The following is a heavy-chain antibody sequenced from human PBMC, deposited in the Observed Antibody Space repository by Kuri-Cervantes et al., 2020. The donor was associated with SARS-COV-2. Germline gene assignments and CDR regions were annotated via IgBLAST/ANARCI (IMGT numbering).Heavy chain of an antibody. D-gene: IGHD2-2*01. J-gene: IGHJ3*01. CDR2: IKQDGSEK. Sequence: GESLKISCAASGFTFRSYWMTWVRQAPGKGLEWVANIKQDGSEKYYVDSVKGRFTISRDNAKNSLYLQMNSLRAEDTAVYYCARDHCSSTSCYLWGQGTMVTVSS. CDR1: GFTFRSYW. CDR3: ARDHCSSTSCYL. V-gene: IGHV3-7*01.